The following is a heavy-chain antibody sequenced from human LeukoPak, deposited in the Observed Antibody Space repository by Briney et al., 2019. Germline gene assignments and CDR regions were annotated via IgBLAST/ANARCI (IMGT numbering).Heavy chain of an antibody. CDR2: INPNSGGT. Sequence: ASVKVSCKASGYTFTGYHIHWVRLAPGQGLEWMGRINPNSGGTNYAQKFQGRVTMTRDTSISTAYMELSRLRSDDTAVYYCRRERMADLSFDYWGQGTLLTVSS. J-gene: IGHJ4*02. CDR1: GYTFTGYH. V-gene: IGHV1-2*06. D-gene: IGHD5-24*01. CDR3: RRERMADLSFDY.